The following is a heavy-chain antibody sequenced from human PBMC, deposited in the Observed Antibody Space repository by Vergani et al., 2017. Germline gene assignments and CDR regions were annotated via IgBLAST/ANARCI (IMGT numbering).Heavy chain of an antibody. CDR3: ARHTTYTDS. D-gene: IGHD1-1*01. V-gene: IGHV5-51*01. J-gene: IGHJ5*01. Sequence: EVELVQSGPEMRKPGESLKISCKGSEYSFGNYWIVWVRQMPGKDLEWMGIIYPADSDTRYSPSVQGQVTISADKSISTAFLQWDSLKASDTALYYCARHTTYTDSWG. CDR2: IYPADSDT. CDR1: EYSFGNYW.